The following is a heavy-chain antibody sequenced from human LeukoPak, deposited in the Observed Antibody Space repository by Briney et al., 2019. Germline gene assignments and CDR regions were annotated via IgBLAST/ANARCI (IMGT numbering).Heavy chain of an antibody. V-gene: IGHV1-69*04. J-gene: IGHJ6*02. D-gene: IGHD2-15*01. CDR2: IIPILGIA. CDR1: GGTFSSYA. CDR3: AMSGGTDYYYYGMGV. Sequence: SVKVSCKASGGTFSSYAISWVRQAPGQGLEWMGRIIPILGIANYAQKFQGRVTITADKSTSTAYMELSSLRSEDTAVYYCAMSGGTDYYYYGMGVWGQGTTVTVSS.